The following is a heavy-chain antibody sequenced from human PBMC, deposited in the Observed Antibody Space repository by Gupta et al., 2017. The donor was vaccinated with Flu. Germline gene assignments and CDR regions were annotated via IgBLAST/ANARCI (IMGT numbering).Heavy chain of an antibody. Sequence: EVRLVESGGGLVQPGRSLRLSCAASGFTCSDHYMDWVRQAPGKGPEWVGRIQIQAKNYTPEYAASVQGRFIISRDDSRNSLHLQMNSLKTEDTAVYYCARAFTIATDQFDYWGPGTLVTVSS. CDR2: IQIQAKNYTP. J-gene: IGHJ4*02. V-gene: IGHV3-72*01. CDR3: ARAFTIATDQFDY. D-gene: IGHD3-3*01. CDR1: GFTCSDHY.